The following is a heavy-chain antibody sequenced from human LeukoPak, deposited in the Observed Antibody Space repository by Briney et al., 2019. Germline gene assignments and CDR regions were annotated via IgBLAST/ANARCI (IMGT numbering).Heavy chain of an antibody. CDR1: PYTFTSYG. CDR2: ISAYNGNT. J-gene: IGHJ4*02. V-gene: IGHV1-18*03. Sequence: ASVNASCKASPYTFTSYGISWVRQAPGQGLEWMGWISAYNGNTYYAPNLQGRVTMTTDTSTSTAYMELRSLRSDDMAVYYCARDNLAAIAGWGLDYWGQGTLVTVSS. D-gene: IGHD2-15*01. CDR3: ARDNLAAIAGWGLDY.